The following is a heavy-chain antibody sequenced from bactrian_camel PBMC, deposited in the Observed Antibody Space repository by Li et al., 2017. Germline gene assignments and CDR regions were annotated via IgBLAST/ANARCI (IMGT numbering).Heavy chain of an antibody. J-gene: IGHJ6*01. CDR1: GFTFSSYP. CDR2: IIHDGDLT. D-gene: IGHD7*01. V-gene: IGHV3S31*01. CDR3: AGIPIAPFGPSWWGFLPDFGY. Sequence: DVQLVEYGGGLVQPGGSLRLSCAASGFTFSSYPMSWVRQAPGKGLEWVSRIIHDGDLTSYADSVKGRFAISRDNAKNTLYLQMNSLKSDDTSVYYCAGIPIAPFGPSWWGFLPDFGYWGQGTQVTVS.